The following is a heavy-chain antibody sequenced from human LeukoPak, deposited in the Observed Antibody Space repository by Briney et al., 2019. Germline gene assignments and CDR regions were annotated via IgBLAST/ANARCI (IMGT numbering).Heavy chain of an antibody. V-gene: IGHV4-4*07. Sequence: SETLSLTCTVSGGSISSYYWSWIRQPAGKGLEWIGRIYTSGSTNYNPSLKSRVTISVDTSKNQFSLKLSSVTAADTAVYYCARGGLDLNWFDPWGQGTLVTVSS. J-gene: IGHJ5*02. CDR1: GGSISSYY. D-gene: IGHD6-19*01. CDR3: ARGGLDLNWFDP. CDR2: IYTSGST.